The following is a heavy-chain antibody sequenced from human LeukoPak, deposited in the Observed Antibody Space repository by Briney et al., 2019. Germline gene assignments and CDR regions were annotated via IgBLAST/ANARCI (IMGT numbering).Heavy chain of an antibody. J-gene: IGHJ4*02. Sequence: GGSLRLSCEGSGFTFDSYAMSWVRQSPGKGLEWVSAVTGTGGNTYHADSEKDRFTISRDNSKNTVYLQMNSLRAEDTAIYYCAKVHGSGSYRFDFWGQGTLVTVSS. D-gene: IGHD3-10*01. CDR2: VTGTGGNT. CDR3: AKVHGSGSYRFDF. CDR1: GFTFDSYA. V-gene: IGHV3-23*01.